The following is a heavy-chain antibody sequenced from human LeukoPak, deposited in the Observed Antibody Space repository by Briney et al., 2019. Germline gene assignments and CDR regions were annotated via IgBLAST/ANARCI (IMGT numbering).Heavy chain of an antibody. CDR3: ASKLTAVAGYFDC. Sequence: SETLSLTCTVPGGSISSSSYYWGWIRQPPGKGLEWIGSIYFSGSAYYNPSLKSRVTISVDTSKNQFSLKLSSVTAADTAVYYCASKLTAVAGYFDCWGQGTLVTVSS. D-gene: IGHD6-19*01. V-gene: IGHV4-39*07. J-gene: IGHJ4*02. CDR1: GGSISSSSYY. CDR2: IYFSGSA.